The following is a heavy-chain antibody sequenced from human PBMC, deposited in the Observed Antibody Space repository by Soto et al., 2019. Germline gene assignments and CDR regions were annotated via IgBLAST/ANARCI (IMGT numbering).Heavy chain of an antibody. V-gene: IGHV3-23*01. CDR1: GFTFSSYA. J-gene: IGHJ3*02. D-gene: IGHD3-22*01. Sequence: GGSLRLSCAASGFTFSSYAMSWVRQAPGKGLEWVSAISGSGGSTYYADSVKGRFTISRDNSKTTLYLQMNSLRAEDTAVDYCAKTPYYYDSEDAFDIWGQGTMVTVSS. CDR2: ISGSGGST. CDR3: AKTPYYYDSEDAFDI.